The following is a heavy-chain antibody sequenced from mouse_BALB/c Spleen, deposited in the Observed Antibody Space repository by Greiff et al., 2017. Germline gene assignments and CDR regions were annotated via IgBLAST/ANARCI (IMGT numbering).Heavy chain of an antibody. CDR3: ARSGTTATLDY. CDR2: IYPGDGDT. Sequence: QVQLQQSGAELARPGASVKLSCKASGYTFTSYWMQWVKQRPGQGLEWIGAIYPGDGDTRYTQKFKGKATLTADKSSSTAYMQLSSLASEDSAVYYCARSGTTATLDYWGQGTTLTVSS. D-gene: IGHD1-2*01. CDR1: GYTFTSYW. J-gene: IGHJ2*01. V-gene: IGHV1-87*01.